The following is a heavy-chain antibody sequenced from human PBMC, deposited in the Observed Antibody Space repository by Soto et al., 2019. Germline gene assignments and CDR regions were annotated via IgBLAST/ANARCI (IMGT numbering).Heavy chain of an antibody. CDR2: IYYSGST. CDR3: ARILWFGELYWFDT. V-gene: IGHV4-39*01. Sequence: PSETLSLTCTVSGGSISSSSYYWGWIRQPPGKGLEWIGSIYYSGSTYYNPSLKSRVTISVDTSKNQFSLKLSSVTAADTAVYYCARILWFGELYWFDTWGQGTLVTVSS. D-gene: IGHD3-10*01. J-gene: IGHJ5*02. CDR1: GGSISSSSYY.